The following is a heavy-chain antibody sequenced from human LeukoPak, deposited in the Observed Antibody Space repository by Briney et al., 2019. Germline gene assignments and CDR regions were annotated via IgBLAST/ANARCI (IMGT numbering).Heavy chain of an antibody. CDR1: GFTFSSYS. Sequence: GGSLRLSCAASGFTFSSYSMNWVRQAPGKGLEWVSSISSSSSYIYYADSVKGRFTISRDNAKKSLYLQMNGLRAEDTAVYYCAAGLQEGKDPYGRVWYFGLWGRGTLVTVSS. J-gene: IGHJ2*01. D-gene: IGHD4-17*01. V-gene: IGHV3-21*01. CDR2: ISSSSSYI. CDR3: AAGLQEGKDPYGRVWYFGL.